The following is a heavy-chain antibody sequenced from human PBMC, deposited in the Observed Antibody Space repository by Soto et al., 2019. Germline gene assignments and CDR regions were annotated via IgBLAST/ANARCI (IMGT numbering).Heavy chain of an antibody. Sequence: ASVKVSCKASGYTFTTYGISWVRQAPGQGLEWMGWISTYNGNTNYAQKLQGRVTMTTDTSTSTAYMELRSLRSDDTAVYYCARSAVAADPGDYWGQGTLVTVSS. V-gene: IGHV1-18*01. CDR2: ISTYNGNT. D-gene: IGHD6-19*01. J-gene: IGHJ4*02. CDR1: GYTFTTYG. CDR3: ARSAVAADPGDY.